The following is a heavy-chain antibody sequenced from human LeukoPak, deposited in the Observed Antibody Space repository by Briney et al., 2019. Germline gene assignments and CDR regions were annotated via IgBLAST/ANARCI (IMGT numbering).Heavy chain of an antibody. CDR3: ARAPPDSQFDY. J-gene: IGHJ4*02. Sequence: GGSLRLSCAASGLTFSDYYMSWIRQAPGKGLEWVSYISSSGSTIYYADSVKGRFTISRDNAKNSLYLQMNSLRAEDTAVYYCARAPPDSQFDYWGQGTLVTVSS. CDR1: GLTFSDYY. V-gene: IGHV3-11*01. CDR2: ISSSGSTI. D-gene: IGHD1-14*01.